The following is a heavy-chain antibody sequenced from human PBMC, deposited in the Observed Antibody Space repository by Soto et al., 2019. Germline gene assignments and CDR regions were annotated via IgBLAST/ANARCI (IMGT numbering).Heavy chain of an antibody. J-gene: IGHJ2*01. D-gene: IGHD6-13*01. CDR3: ARVGSSSFSWYFDL. CDR1: GGTFSSYA. V-gene: IGHV1-69*05. CDR2: ISPIYGTT. Sequence: SVKVSCKASGGTFSSYAISWVRQAPGQGLEWMGGISPIYGTTNYAQKLQGRVTITTDKSTSTAYMELRSLRSDDTAVYYCARVGSSSFSWYFDLWGRGTLVTVSS.